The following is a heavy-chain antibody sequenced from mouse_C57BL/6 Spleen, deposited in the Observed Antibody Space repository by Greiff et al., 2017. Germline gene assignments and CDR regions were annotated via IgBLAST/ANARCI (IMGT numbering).Heavy chain of an antibody. CDR1: GYTFTDYN. CDR3: AAHEDYAMDY. CDR2: ISPNNGGT. Sequence: EVQLQQSGPELVKPGASVKIPCKASGYTFTDYNMDWVKQSHGKSLEWIGDISPNNGGTIYNQKFKGKATLTVDKSSSTAYMELRSLTSENTAVYYYAAHEDYAMDYWGQGTSVTVSS. J-gene: IGHJ4*01. V-gene: IGHV1-18*01.